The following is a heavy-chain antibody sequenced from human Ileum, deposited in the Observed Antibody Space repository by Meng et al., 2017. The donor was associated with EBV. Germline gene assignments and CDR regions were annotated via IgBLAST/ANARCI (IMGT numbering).Heavy chain of an antibody. CDR3: ARGQKGYFDL. CDR1: GCSISSSNYY. Sequence: QMKASTPELVNPSKILSLPCTVSGCSISSSNYYWSWIRQPPGNGLEWSGQIYNSGSTYYNPSLKRRITISVDTSKNQFSLKLSSVTAADTAVYYCARGQKGYFDLWGRGTLVTVSS. V-gene: IGHV4-30-4*01. J-gene: IGHJ2*01. CDR2: IYNSGST.